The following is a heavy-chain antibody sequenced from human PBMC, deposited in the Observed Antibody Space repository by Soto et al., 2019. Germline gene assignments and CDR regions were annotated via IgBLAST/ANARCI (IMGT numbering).Heavy chain of an antibody. D-gene: IGHD6-19*01. V-gene: IGHV5-10-1*01. CDR1: GYSFTSYW. CDR2: IDPSDSYT. J-gene: IGHJ4*02. CDR3: ARLGSGWFRNYFAY. Sequence: HGESLKISCKGSGYSFTSYWISWVRQMPGKGLEWMGRIDPSDSYTNYSPSFQGHVTISADKSISTAYLQWSSLKASDTAIFYCARLGSGWFRNYFAYWGQGTLVTVSS.